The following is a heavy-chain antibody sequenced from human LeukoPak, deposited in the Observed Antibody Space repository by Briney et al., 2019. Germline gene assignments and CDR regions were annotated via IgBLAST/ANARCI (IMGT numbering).Heavy chain of an antibody. CDR3: TTNYSSGWYPYYFDY. J-gene: IGHJ4*02. CDR2: IKSKTDGGTT. CDR1: GFTFSNAW. V-gene: IGHV3-15*01. Sequence: GGSLRLSCAASGFTFSNAWMSWVRQAPGKGLEWVGHIKSKTDGGTTDYAAPVKGRFTISRDDSKNTVYLQMNSLKTGDTAVYYCTTNYSSGWYPYYFDYWGQGTLVTVSS. D-gene: IGHD6-19*01.